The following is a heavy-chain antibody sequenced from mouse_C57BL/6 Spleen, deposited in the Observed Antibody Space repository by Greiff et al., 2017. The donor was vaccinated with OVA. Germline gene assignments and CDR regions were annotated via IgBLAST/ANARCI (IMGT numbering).Heavy chain of an antibody. CDR3: ARRTYYYAMDY. Sequence: EVQLVESGGGLVKPGGSLKLSCAASGFTFSDYGMHWVRQAPEKGLEWVAYISSGSSTIYYADTVKGRFTISRDNAKNTLFLQMTSRRSEDTAMYYCARRTYYYAMDYWGQGTSVTVSS. CDR1: GFTFSDYG. J-gene: IGHJ4*01. CDR2: ISSGSSTI. D-gene: IGHD2-10*01. V-gene: IGHV5-17*01.